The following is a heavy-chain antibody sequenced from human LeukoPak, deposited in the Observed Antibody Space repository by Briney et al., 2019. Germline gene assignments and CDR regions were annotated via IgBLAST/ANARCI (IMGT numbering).Heavy chain of an antibody. Sequence: GGSLRLSCAASGFTGSNNYVSWVRQAPGMGLEWVSAIHSSGATCYADSVKGRFTISRDSSKNTLYLQMNSLRAEDTAVYYCAKVSNYYYYYGMDVWGQGTTVTVSS. CDR3: AKVSNYYYYYGMDV. V-gene: IGHV3-53*01. CDR2: IHSSGAT. J-gene: IGHJ6*02. CDR1: GFTGSNNY.